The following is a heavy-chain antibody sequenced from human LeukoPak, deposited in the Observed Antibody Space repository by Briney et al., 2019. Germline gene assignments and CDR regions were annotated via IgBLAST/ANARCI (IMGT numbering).Heavy chain of an antibody. CDR1: GFTFNGYA. Sequence: GGSLRLSCAASGFTFNGYAMSWVRQAPGKGLEWVSSITASGGTAFYADSVKGRFTISRDNSKNTLYLQMNSLRAEDTAVYYCAKEQDYDILTGYYLFDYWGQGTLVTVSS. CDR2: ITASGGTA. D-gene: IGHD3-9*01. CDR3: AKEQDYDILTGYYLFDY. J-gene: IGHJ4*02. V-gene: IGHV3-23*01.